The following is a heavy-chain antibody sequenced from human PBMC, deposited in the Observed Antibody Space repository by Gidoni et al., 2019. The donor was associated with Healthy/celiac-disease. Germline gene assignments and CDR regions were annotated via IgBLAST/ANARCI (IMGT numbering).Heavy chain of an antibody. CDR3: ARDRSPPYGDDEGSAFDI. J-gene: IGHJ3*02. D-gene: IGHD4-17*01. CDR1: GFTFSSYG. Sequence: QVQLVESGGGVVEPGRSLRLYCAASGFTFSSYGMHWVRQAPGKGLEWVAVIWYDGSNKYYADSVKGRFTISRDNSKNTLYLQMNSLRAEDTAVYYCARDRSPPYGDDEGSAFDIWGQGTMVTVSS. V-gene: IGHV3-33*01. CDR2: IWYDGSNK.